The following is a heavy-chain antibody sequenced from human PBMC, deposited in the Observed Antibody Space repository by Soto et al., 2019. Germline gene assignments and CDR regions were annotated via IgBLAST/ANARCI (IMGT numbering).Heavy chain of an antibody. CDR3: ARSAWFDP. Sequence: SETLSLTCTVAGGSISSYYWSWIRQPPGKGLEWIGYIYYSGSTNYNPSLKSRVTISVDTSKNQFSLKLSSVTAADTAVYYCARSAWFDPWGQGTLVTVSS. J-gene: IGHJ5*02. CDR2: IYYSGST. V-gene: IGHV4-59*08. CDR1: GGSISSYY.